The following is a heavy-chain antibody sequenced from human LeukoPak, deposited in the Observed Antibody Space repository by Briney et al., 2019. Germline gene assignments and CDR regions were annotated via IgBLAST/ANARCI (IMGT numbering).Heavy chain of an antibody. CDR1: GFTFGSYE. D-gene: IGHD3-10*01. V-gene: IGHV3-9*01. CDR2: ISWTSGSI. J-gene: IGHJ4*02. CDR3: AKGPRFGELLCPFDY. Sequence: GGSLRLSCAASGFTFGSYEMNWVRQAPGKGLEWVSGISWTSGSIGYADSVKGRFTISRDNAKNSLYLQMNSLRAEDTALYYCAKGPRFGELLCPFDYGGQGTLVTGSS.